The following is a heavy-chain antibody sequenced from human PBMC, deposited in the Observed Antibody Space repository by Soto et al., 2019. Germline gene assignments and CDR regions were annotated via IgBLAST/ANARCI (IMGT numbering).Heavy chain of an antibody. V-gene: IGHV3-13*01. CDR1: CFTFSSSD. J-gene: IGHJ2*01. D-gene: IGHD4-17*01. Sequence: GGSLRLSCVASCFTFSSSDMHWVRQVAGKGLEWVSAIGVGKDTYYAASVKGRFSISRENGKDTLYLQMNSLRAGDTAVYYCAREIGDSVTTAWSLDLWGRGTLVTVSS. CDR2: IGVGKDT. CDR3: AREIGDSVTTAWSLDL.